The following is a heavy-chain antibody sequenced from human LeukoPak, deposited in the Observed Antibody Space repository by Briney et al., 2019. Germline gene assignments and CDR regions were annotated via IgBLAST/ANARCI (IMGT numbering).Heavy chain of an antibody. CDR1: GGSISSGSYY. D-gene: IGHD3-22*01. V-gene: IGHV4-61*02. Sequence: SETLSLTCTVSGGSISSGSYYWSWIRQPAGKGLEWIGRIYTSGSTNYNPSLKSRVTISVDTSKNQFSLKLSSVTAADTAVYFCARGPYSYNSSGAFDIWGQGTMVTVSS. J-gene: IGHJ3*02. CDR3: ARGPYSYNSSGAFDI. CDR2: IYTSGST.